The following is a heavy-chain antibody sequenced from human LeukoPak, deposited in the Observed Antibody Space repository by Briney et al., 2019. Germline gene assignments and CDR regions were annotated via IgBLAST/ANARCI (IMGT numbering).Heavy chain of an antibody. CDR1: GGSFSGYH. Sequence: SETLSLTCAVYGGSFSGYHWSWIRQPPGKGLEWIGEINHSGSTNYNPSLKSRVTISVDTSKNQFSLKLSSVTAADTAVYYCARENGSGYDYWGQGTLVTVSS. D-gene: IGHD3-10*01. J-gene: IGHJ4*02. V-gene: IGHV4-34*01. CDR2: INHSGST. CDR3: ARENGSGYDY.